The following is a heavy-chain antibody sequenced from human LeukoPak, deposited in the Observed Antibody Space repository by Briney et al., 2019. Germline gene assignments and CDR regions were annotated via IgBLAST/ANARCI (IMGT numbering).Heavy chain of an antibody. J-gene: IGHJ2*01. Sequence: SGTLSLTCAVSGDSISSSYWWSWVRQPPGKGLEWIGEIHHSGTTNYNPSLKSRVTISVDKSKNQFSLKLSSVTAADTAVYHCARVRPYGSSGYGYFDLWGRGT. CDR3: ARVRPYGSSGYGYFDL. CDR2: IHHSGTT. CDR1: GDSISSSYW. V-gene: IGHV4-4*02. D-gene: IGHD3-22*01.